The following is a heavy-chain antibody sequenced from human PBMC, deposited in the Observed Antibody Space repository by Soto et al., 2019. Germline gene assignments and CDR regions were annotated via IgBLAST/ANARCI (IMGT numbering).Heavy chain of an antibody. J-gene: IGHJ3*02. CDR1: GGSISSYY. CDR3: ARAYYDFWSCYFGPLFDI. D-gene: IGHD3-3*01. CDR2: IYYSGST. Sequence: SETLSLTCTVSGGSISSYYWSWIRQPPGKGLEWIGYIYYSGSTNYNPSLKSRVTISVDTSKNQFSLKLSSVTAADTAVYYCARAYYDFWSCYFGPLFDIWSQGTMVTVSS. V-gene: IGHV4-59*01.